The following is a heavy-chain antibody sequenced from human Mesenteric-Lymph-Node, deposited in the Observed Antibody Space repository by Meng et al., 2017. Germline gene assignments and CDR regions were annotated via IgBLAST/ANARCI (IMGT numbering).Heavy chain of an antibody. V-gene: IGHV3-48*03. J-gene: IGHJ4*02. Sequence: GESLKISCSASGFPFNSHEMNWVRQAPGKGLEWVSYISSSGSTIYYADSVKGRFTISRDNAKNSLYLQMNSLRAEDTAVYYCARLRAGTLSWGQGTLVTVS. CDR2: ISSSGSTI. CDR3: ARLRAGTLS. CDR1: GFPFNSHE. D-gene: IGHD6-13*01.